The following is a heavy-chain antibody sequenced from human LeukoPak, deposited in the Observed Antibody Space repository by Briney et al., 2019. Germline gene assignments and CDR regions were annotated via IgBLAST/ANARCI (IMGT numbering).Heavy chain of an antibody. J-gene: IGHJ4*02. V-gene: IGHV1-8*01. Sequence: ASVKDSCKASGYTFTSYDINWVRQATGQGLEWMGWMNPNSGNTGYAQKFQGRVTMTRNTFISTAYMELSSLRSEDTAVYYCASGPNYGSGSYYDYWGQGTLVSVSS. CDR1: GYTFTSYD. CDR3: ASGPNYGSGSYYDY. CDR2: MNPNSGNT. D-gene: IGHD3-10*01.